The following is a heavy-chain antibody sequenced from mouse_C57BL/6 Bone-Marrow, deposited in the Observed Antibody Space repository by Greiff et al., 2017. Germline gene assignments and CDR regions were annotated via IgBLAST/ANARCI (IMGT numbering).Heavy chain of an antibody. D-gene: IGHD2-2*01. CDR2: INSDGGST. CDR3: AIYGYDVSYWYFDV. J-gene: IGHJ1*03. CDR1: EYEFPSHD. Sequence: EVQLQESGGGLVQPGESLKLSCESNEYEFPSHDMSWVRKTPEKRPELVAAINSDGGSTYYPDTMERRFIISRDNTKKTLYLQMSSLRSEDTALYYCAIYGYDVSYWYFDVWGTGTTVTVSS. V-gene: IGHV5-2*01.